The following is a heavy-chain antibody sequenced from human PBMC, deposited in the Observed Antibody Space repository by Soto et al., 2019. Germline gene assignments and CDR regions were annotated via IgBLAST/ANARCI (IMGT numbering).Heavy chain of an antibody. CDR3: AKWPVSFLDYYYGMDV. CDR2: ITGPGSRT. V-gene: IGHV3-23*01. CDR1: GFPFDTKA. J-gene: IGHJ6*02. Sequence: GGSLRLSCAASGFPFDTKAMSWVRQAPGKGLEWVSAITGPGSRTYYADSVKGRFTISRENSKNTLSLQMSSLRADDTAVYYCAKWPVSFLDYYYGMDVWGQGTTVTVSS. D-gene: IGHD3-3*02.